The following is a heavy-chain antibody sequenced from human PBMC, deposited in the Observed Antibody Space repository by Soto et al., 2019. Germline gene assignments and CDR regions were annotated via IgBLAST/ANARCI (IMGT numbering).Heavy chain of an antibody. CDR2: IYYSGST. Sequence: PSETLSLTCAVPGGSISSSSYYWGWIRQPPGKGLEWIGSIYYSGSTYYNPSLKSRVTISVDTSKNQFSLKLSSVTAADTAVYYCAEIYGMDVWGQGTTVTVSS. CDR3: AEIYGMDV. CDR1: GGSISSSSYY. J-gene: IGHJ6*02. V-gene: IGHV4-39*01.